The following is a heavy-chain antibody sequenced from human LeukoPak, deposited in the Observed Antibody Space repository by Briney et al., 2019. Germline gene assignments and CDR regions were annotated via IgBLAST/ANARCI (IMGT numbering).Heavy chain of an antibody. D-gene: IGHD2-2*01. Sequence: GGSLRLSCAASGFIFSSYGMHWVRQAPGKGLEWVAVIWYDGSNKYYADSVKGRFTISRDNSKNTLYLQMNSLRAEDTAVYYCAKDSTAIESSAFDIWGQGTMVTVSS. CDR3: AKDSTAIESSAFDI. CDR2: IWYDGSNK. CDR1: GFIFSSYG. J-gene: IGHJ3*02. V-gene: IGHV3-33*06.